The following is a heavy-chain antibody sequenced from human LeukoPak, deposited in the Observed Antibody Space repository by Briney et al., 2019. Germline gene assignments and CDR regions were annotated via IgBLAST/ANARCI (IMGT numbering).Heavy chain of an antibody. D-gene: IGHD6-19*01. J-gene: IGHJ4*02. Sequence: GGSLRLSCAASGFTFSSYWMHWVRQAPGKGLEWVSAISGTGAGTYYADSVKGRFTISRDNSKNTLYLQMNSLRAEDTAVYFCARRPVAGTGYFDYWGQGALVTVSS. CDR3: ARRPVAGTGYFDY. CDR1: GFTFSSYW. CDR2: ISGTGAGT. V-gene: IGHV3-23*01.